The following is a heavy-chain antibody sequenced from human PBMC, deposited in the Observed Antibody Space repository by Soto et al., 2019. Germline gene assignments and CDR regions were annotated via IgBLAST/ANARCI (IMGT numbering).Heavy chain of an antibody. Sequence: QVTLKESGPVLVKPTETLTLTCTVSGFSLSNARMGVSWIRQPPVKALEWLAHIFSNDEKSYSTSLKSRLTIPKDTSKSQVVLTMTNMDPVDTATYYCARIRCSGGSCYSVRVGWYFDLWGRGTLVTVSS. CDR3: ARIRCSGGSCYSVRVGWYFDL. CDR1: GFSLSNARMG. V-gene: IGHV2-26*01. D-gene: IGHD2-15*01. J-gene: IGHJ2*01. CDR2: IFSNDEK.